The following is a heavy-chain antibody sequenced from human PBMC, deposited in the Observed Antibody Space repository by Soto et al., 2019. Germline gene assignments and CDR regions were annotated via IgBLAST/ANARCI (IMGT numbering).Heavy chain of an antibody. CDR3: ATDDHGVARLS. J-gene: IGHJ5*02. CDR1: GGTFSNYI. V-gene: IGHV1-69*08. D-gene: IGHD4-17*01. CDR2: VIPSIGMA. Sequence: QVQLVQSGAEVKKPGPSVKVSCKASGGTFSNYIINWVRQAPGQGLEWMGRVIPSIGMANTAQNFQGRVTITAAQSTSTTYMELISLRSEDTAVFYCATDDHGVARLSWGQGTLVTVSS.